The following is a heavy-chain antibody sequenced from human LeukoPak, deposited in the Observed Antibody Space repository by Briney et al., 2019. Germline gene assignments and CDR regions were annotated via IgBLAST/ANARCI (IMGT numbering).Heavy chain of an antibody. CDR1: GGTFSSYA. Sequence: GASVKVSCKASGGTFSSYAISWVRQAPGQGLEWMGRINPILGIANYAQKFQGRVTITADKSTSTAYMELSSLRSEDTAVYYCGTTVVSTGFYYYGMDVWGQGTTVTVSS. V-gene: IGHV1-69*04. D-gene: IGHD4-23*01. J-gene: IGHJ6*02. CDR2: INPILGIA. CDR3: GTTVVSTGFYYYGMDV.